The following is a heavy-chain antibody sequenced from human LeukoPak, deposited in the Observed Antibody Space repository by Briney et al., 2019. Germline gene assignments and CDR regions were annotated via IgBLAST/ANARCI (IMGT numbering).Heavy chain of an antibody. D-gene: IGHD3-16*01. J-gene: IGHJ4*02. CDR1: GFTFSSYG. Sequence: GGSLRLSCAAFGFTFSSYGMHWVRQAPGKGLEWVAVISYDGSNKYYADSVKGRFTISRDNSKNTLYLQMNSLRAEDTAVYYCTLRFGEIDYWGQGTLVTVSS. CDR3: TLRFGEIDY. V-gene: IGHV3-30*03. CDR2: ISYDGSNK.